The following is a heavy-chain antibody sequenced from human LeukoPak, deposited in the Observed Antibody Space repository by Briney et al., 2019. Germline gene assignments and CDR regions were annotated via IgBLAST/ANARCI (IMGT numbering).Heavy chain of an antibody. Sequence: PGGSLRLSCAASGFTFSSYAMSWVRQAPGKGLEWVSAISGGGGSTYYADSVKGRFTISRDNSKNTLYLQMNSLRAEDTAVYYCAKDLDYSPQETLFDYWGQGTLVTVSS. CDR3: AKDLDYSPQETLFDY. V-gene: IGHV3-23*01. J-gene: IGHJ4*02. CDR1: GFTFSSYA. CDR2: ISGGGGST. D-gene: IGHD4-11*01.